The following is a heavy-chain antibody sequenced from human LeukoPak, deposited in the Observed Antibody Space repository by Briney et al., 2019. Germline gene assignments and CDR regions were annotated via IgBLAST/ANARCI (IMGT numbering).Heavy chain of an antibody. J-gene: IGHJ5*02. CDR3: ARVTSRLGWFDP. CDR2: ISHSGST. V-gene: IGHV4-38-2*02. Sequence: PSETLSLTCTVSGYSISSGYYWGWIRQPPGKGLEWIGSISHSGSTYYNPSLKSRVTISVDTSKNQFSLRLRSVTAADTAVYYCARVTSRLGWFDPWGQGTLVTVSS. CDR1: GYSISSGYY. D-gene: IGHD1-14*01.